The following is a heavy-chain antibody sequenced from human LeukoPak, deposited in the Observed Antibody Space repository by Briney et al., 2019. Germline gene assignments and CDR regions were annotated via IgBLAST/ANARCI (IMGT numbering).Heavy chain of an antibody. CDR1: GFTFYRYA. CDR2: FIGSGGST. V-gene: IGHV3-23*01. D-gene: IGHD6-19*01. CDR3: AKAQYSSGWRYYYYGMDV. J-gene: IGHJ6*04. Sequence: PGGPLRLSCAVSGFTFYRYAMRWVPQAPGKGREGVLAFIGSGGSTDYADSVKGRFTISRDNSKNTVYLQMNSLRAEDTAVYYCAKAQYSSGWRYYYYGMDVWGKGTTVTVSS.